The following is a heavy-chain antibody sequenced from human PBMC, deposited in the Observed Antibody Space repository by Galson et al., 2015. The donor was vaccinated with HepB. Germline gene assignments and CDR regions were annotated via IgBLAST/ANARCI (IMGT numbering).Heavy chain of an antibody. CDR1: GGTFSSSA. J-gene: IGHJ4*02. V-gene: IGHV1-69*04. D-gene: IGHD2-21*02. CDR2: IIPILGIA. Sequence: SVKVSCKASGGTFSSSAISWVRQAPGPGLEWMGRIIPILGIANYAQKFQGRVTITADKSTSTAYMELSSLRSEDTAVSYCARDPSHIVVVTAFPGGDPWGIDYCGQGTLVTVSS. CDR3: ARDPSHIVVVTAFPGGDPWGIDY.